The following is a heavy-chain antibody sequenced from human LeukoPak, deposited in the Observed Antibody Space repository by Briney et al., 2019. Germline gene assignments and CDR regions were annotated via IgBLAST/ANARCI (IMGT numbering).Heavy chain of an antibody. J-gene: IGHJ4*02. CDR3: ARAHARPYFDWFRSIYSDY. CDR1: GFTFSSYE. Sequence: GGSLRLSCAASGFTFSSYEMNWVRQAPGKGLEWVSYISSGGSTIYYADSVKGRFTISRDNAKNSLYLQMNSLRAEDTAVYYCARAHARPYFDWFRSIYSDYWGQGTLVTVSS. CDR2: ISSGGSTI. V-gene: IGHV3-48*03. D-gene: IGHD3-9*01.